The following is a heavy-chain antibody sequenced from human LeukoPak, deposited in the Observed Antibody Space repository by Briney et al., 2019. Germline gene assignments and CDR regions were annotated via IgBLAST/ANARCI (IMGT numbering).Heavy chain of an antibody. CDR2: MNPNSGNT. V-gene: IGHV1-8*01. CDR3: ARGHDFWSGYWYYFDY. J-gene: IGHJ4*02. Sequence: GASVKVSCKASGYTFTSFDINWVRQAPGQGLEWMGWMNPNSGNTGYAQKFQGRVTMTRNTSISTAYMELSSLRSEDTAVYYCARGHDFWSGYWYYFDYWGQGTLVTVSS. CDR1: GYTFTSFD. D-gene: IGHD3-3*01.